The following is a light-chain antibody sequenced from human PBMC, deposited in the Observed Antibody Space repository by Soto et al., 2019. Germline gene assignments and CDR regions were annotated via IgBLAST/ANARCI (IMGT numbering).Light chain of an antibody. CDR3: QQYLTSPWT. CDR2: GAS. V-gene: IGKV3-20*01. CDR1: QSVTNNY. Sequence: EIVLTQSPGTLSLSPGERAILSCRASQSVTNNYLAWYQQKPGQTPRVLMYGASSRVTGIPDRFSGSGSGTDFTLTISRLEPEDFAVYYCQQYLTSPWTFGQGTKVDIK. J-gene: IGKJ1*01.